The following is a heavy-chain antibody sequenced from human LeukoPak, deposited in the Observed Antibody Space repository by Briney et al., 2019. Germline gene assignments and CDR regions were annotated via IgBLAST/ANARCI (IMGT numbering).Heavy chain of an antibody. V-gene: IGHV3-33*06. CDR1: GFTFSSYG. D-gene: IGHD6-19*01. J-gene: IGHJ3*01. Sequence: PGGSLRLSCAASGFTFSSYGMHWVRQAPSKGLEWVAVIWYDGSNKYYADSVKGRFTISRDNSKNTLFLQMNSLRPEDTAVYYCAKDSDIAVAGSDDALDVWGQGTMVTVSS. CDR3: AKDSDIAVAGSDDALDV. CDR2: IWYDGSNK.